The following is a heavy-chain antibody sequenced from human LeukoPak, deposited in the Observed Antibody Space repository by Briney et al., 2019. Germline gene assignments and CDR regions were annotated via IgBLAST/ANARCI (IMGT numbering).Heavy chain of an antibody. D-gene: IGHD3-22*01. Sequence: GGSLRLSCAASGFTFNMYWMSWVRQAPGKGLEWVANIKEDGSEKSYVDSVKGRFSISRDNVKNSLYLEINSLRADDTAVYYCARPMMDGSGYYYGCFDKWGQGALVTVSS. CDR1: GFTFNMYW. CDR3: ARPMMDGSGYYYGCFDK. J-gene: IGHJ4*02. V-gene: IGHV3-7*03. CDR2: IKEDGSEK.